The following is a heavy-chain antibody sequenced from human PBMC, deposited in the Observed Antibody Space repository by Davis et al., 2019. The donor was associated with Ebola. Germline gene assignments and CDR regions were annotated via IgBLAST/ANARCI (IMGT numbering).Heavy chain of an antibody. CDR3: ARGSWELRNGLPWGFDY. V-gene: IGHV4-61*01. CDR2: IYNTRTT. J-gene: IGHJ4*02. D-gene: IGHD1-26*01. CDR1: GASVSGSNYD. Sequence: MPSETLSLTCIVSGASVSGSNYDWSWIRQPPGKGLEWIGYIYNTRTTNYNPSLKSRVTISVDTSKNQFSLKLSSVTAADTAVYRCARGSWELRNGLPWGFDYWGQGTLVTVSS.